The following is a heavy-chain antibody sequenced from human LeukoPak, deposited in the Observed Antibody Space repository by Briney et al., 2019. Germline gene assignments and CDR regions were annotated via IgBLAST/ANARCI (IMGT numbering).Heavy chain of an antibody. Sequence: ASVKVSCKASGYTFTSYYMHWVRQAPGQGLEWMGIINPSGGSTSYAQKFQGRVTMTRDTSTSTVYMELSSLRSEDTAVYYCARDENCSGGSCYFSFGYWGQGTLVTVSS. D-gene: IGHD2-15*01. J-gene: IGHJ4*02. CDR2: INPSGGST. CDR1: GYTFTSYY. V-gene: IGHV1-46*03. CDR3: ARDENCSGGSCYFSFGY.